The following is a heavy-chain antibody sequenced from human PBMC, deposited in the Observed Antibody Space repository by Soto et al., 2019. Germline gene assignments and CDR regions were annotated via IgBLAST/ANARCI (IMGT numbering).Heavy chain of an antibody. CDR2: VYYSGST. V-gene: IGHV4-59*12. Sequence: QVQLEESGPGLVKPSETLSLTCTVSGGSISTYYWSWIRQPPGKGLEYIGYVYYSGSTNYNPSLKGRVSIAVDTSKNQSSLKVTSVTAADTSIYYCAKLTSSSGSCYVPVENGFDPWGQGTLVCVSS. D-gene: IGHD2-2*01. J-gene: IGHJ5*02. CDR1: GGSISTYY. CDR3: AKLTSSSGSCYVPVENGFDP.